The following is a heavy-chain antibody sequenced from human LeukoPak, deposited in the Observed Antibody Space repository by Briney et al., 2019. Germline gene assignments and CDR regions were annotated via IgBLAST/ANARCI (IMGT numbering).Heavy chain of an antibody. J-gene: IGHJ6*02. CDR2: ISYDGSNK. CDR3: ARDYYDSSGPASMDV. D-gene: IGHD3-22*01. V-gene: IGHV3-30*04. Sequence: PGGSLRLSCAASGFTFSSYAMHWVRQAPGKRLEWVAVISYDGSNKYYADSVKGRFTISRDNSKNTLYLQMNSLRAEDTAVYYCARDYYDSSGPASMDVWGQGTTVTVSS. CDR1: GFTFSSYA.